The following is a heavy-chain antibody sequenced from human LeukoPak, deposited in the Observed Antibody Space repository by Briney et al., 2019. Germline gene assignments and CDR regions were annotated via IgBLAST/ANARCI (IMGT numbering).Heavy chain of an antibody. CDR2: INHSGST. CDR3: ARGYSYVWGFDY. J-gene: IGHJ4*02. V-gene: IGHV4-34*01. CDR1: GGSFSGYY. D-gene: IGHD5-18*01. Sequence: SETLSLTCAVYGGSFSGYYWSWIRQPPGKGLEWIGEINHSGSTNYNPSLKSRVTISVDTSKNQFSLKLSSVTAADTAVYYCARGYSYVWGFDYWGQGTLVTVSS.